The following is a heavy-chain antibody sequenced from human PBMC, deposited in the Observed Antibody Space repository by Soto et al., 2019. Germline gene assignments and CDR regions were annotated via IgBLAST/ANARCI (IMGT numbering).Heavy chain of an antibody. Sequence: QVQLVQSGAEVKKPGSSVKFSCKASGGTFSSYAISWVRQAPGQGLELMGGIIPIFGTANYAQKFQARVTITADESTRTAYMELSSLRSADTSVYYCASEYSRHVPYYYYGMDVWGKGTTVTVSS. D-gene: IGHD6-13*01. CDR1: GGTFSSYA. J-gene: IGHJ6*04. V-gene: IGHV1-69*01. CDR2: IIPIFGTA. CDR3: ASEYSRHVPYYYYGMDV.